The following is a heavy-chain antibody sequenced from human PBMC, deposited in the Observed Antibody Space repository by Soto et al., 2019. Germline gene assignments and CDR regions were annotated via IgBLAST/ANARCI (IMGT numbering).Heavy chain of an antibody. CDR2: IHHSGRT. Sequence: SETLSLTCTVSGDSITSGGYLWTWIRQPPGQGLEWLGHIHHSGRTYYSPSLKSRVTISMDGSNNRFSLRLTSVTAADTAVYYCARGQYCSGGSCCSGPFPYWGQGTPVTVSS. D-gene: IGHD2-15*01. V-gene: IGHV4-30-2*01. CDR3: ARGQYCSGGSCCSGPFPY. CDR1: GDSITSGGYL. J-gene: IGHJ4*02.